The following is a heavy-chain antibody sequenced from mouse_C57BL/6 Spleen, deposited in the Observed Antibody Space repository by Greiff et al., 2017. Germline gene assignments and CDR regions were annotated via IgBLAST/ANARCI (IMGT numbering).Heavy chain of an antibody. Sequence: QVQLQQPGAELVMPGASVKLSCKASGYTFTSYWMHWVKPRPGQGLEWIGEIDPSDSYTNYNQKFKGKSTLTVDKSSSTAYMQLSSRTSEDSAVYYCARGDGSSYDYWGQGTLVTVSA. D-gene: IGHD1-1*01. J-gene: IGHJ3*01. CDR2: IDPSDSYT. V-gene: IGHV1-69*01. CDR3: ARGDGSSYDY. CDR1: GYTFTSYW.